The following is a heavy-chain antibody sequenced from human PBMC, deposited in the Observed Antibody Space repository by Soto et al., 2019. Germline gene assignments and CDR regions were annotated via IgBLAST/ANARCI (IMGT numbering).Heavy chain of an antibody. Sequence: ASAKVSWKASGDTFSNYGISWVRQAPGQGLEWMGWISTYNGNTNFARKLQGRVTLTTDTFTSTAYMELRSLRSDDTAVYYCARDSDYIIDYWGQGTQVTVSS. D-gene: IGHD4-17*01. CDR3: ARDSDYIIDY. J-gene: IGHJ4*02. CDR2: ISTYNGNT. V-gene: IGHV1-18*01. CDR1: GDTFSNYG.